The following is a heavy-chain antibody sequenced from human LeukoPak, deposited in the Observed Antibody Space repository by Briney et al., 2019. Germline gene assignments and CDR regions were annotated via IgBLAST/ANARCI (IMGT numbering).Heavy chain of an antibody. V-gene: IGHV3-23*01. D-gene: IGHD2-2*01. J-gene: IGHJ5*02. CDR3: AKGAEYADTNWFDP. CDR1: GFTFSSYA. Sequence: PGGSLRLSCAASGFTFSSYAMSWVRQAPGKGLEWVSAISGSGDSTHYGDSVKGRFTISRDNSKNTLYLQMNSLRAEDTAIYYCAKGAEYADTNWFDPWGQGTLVTVSS. CDR2: ISGSGDST.